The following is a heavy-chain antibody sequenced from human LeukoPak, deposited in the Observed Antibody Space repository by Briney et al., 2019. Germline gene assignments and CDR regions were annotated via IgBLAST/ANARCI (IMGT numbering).Heavy chain of an antibody. Sequence: SETLSLTCTVSGGSISSGSYYWSWIRQPAGKGLEWIGRIYTSGSTNYNPSLKSRVTISVDTSKNQFSLKLSSVTAADTAVYYCARRAYGDSNWFDPWGQGTLVTVSS. CDR2: IYTSGST. CDR3: ARRAYGDSNWFDP. J-gene: IGHJ5*02. D-gene: IGHD4-17*01. CDR1: GGSISSGSYY. V-gene: IGHV4-61*02.